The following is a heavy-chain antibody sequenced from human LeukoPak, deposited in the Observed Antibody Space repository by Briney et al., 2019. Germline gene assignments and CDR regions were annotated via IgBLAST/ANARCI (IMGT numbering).Heavy chain of an antibody. V-gene: IGHV4-31*03. D-gene: IGHD2-21*02. J-gene: IGHJ4*02. CDR1: GGSISSGAFH. CDR3: ARGRGVVTATTYYFDY. CDR2: IYDSGST. Sequence: SETLSLTCTVSGGSISSGAFHWSWIRQHPGKGLEWIVYIYDSGSTYYNPSLKSRVIISVDTSKNQFSLKLSSVTAADTAVYYCARGRGVVTATTYYFDYWGQGTLVTVSS.